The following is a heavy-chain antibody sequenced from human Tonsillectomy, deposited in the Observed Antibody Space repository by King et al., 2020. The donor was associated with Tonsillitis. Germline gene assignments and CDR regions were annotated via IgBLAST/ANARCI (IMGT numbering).Heavy chain of an antibody. V-gene: IGHV3-73*01. D-gene: IGHD6-19*01. CDR3: TSRAVAGPGPPC. CDR1: GFTFSGSA. J-gene: IGHJ4*02. CDR2: IRSKANSYAT. Sequence: VQLVESGGGLVQPGGSLKLSCAASGFTFSGSAMHWVRQASGKGLEWVGRIRSKANSYATAYAASVKGRFTISREISKNTAFLQMNSLKTEDTAVYYCTSRAVAGPGPPCWGQGTLVTVSS.